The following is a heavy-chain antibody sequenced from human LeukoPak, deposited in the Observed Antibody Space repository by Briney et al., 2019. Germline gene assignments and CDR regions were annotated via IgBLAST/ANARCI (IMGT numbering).Heavy chain of an antibody. D-gene: IGHD6-13*01. J-gene: IGHJ4*02. CDR2: ISGDGRSL. CDR1: GFTFGSYA. V-gene: IGHV3-23*01. CDR3: AKVETAAAATLRGFDY. Sequence: GGSLRLSCAASGFTFGSYAMSWVRQAPGKGLEWVSAISGDGRSLHYADSVKGRFTISRDNSKNTLYLQMNSLRAEDTAVYYCAKVETAAAATLRGFDYWGQGTLVTVSS.